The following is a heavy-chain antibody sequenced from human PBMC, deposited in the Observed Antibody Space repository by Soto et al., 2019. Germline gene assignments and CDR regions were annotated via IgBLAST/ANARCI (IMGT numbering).Heavy chain of an antibody. D-gene: IGHD1-26*01. CDR1: GNNFSRYY. CDR2: INPSGSSA. J-gene: IGHJ4*02. CDR3: ARAETGSFCCSAY. Sequence: ASVKVSCKASGNNFSRYYMHWLRQAPGQGREWMGIINPSGSSASYAQKFQGRVTMTRDTSTSTVYMELRGLRIEDTAVYYCARAETGSFCCSAYWGQGTLVTVSS. V-gene: IGHV1-46*01.